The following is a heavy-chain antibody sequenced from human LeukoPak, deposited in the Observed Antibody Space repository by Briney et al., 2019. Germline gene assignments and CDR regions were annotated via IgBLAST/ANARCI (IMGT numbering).Heavy chain of an antibody. CDR2: IIPILGTA. J-gene: IGHJ5*02. CDR1: GGTFSSYA. V-gene: IGHV1-69*13. D-gene: IGHD3-3*01. CDR3: AASSNYYDFWSGYYLGWFDP. Sequence: GASVKVSCKASGGTFSSYAISWVRQAPGQGLEWMGGIIPILGTANYAQKFQGRVTITADESTSTAYMELSSPRSEDTAVYYCAASSNYYDFWSGYYLGWFDPWGQGTLVTVSS.